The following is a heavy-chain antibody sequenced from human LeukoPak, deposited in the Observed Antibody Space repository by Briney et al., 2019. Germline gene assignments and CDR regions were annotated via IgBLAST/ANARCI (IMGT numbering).Heavy chain of an antibody. D-gene: IGHD3-22*01. J-gene: IGHJ4*02. CDR1: GGSITIDTFY. V-gene: IGHV4-39*07. CDR2: IYYSGNT. Sequence: PSETLSLTCTVSGGSITIDTFYSGWIRQPPGKGLEWIGIIYYSGNTFYHPSVETRVTISVDASKNQFSLELSSVTATDTAVYYCARGTGSGYTDYWGQGTVVSVSS. CDR3: ARGTGSGYTDY.